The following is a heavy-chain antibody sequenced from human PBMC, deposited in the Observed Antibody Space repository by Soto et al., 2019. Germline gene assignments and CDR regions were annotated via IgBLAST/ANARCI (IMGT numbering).Heavy chain of an antibody. CDR2: ITATSSFI. CDR3: ARGVVVGIGYCDP. CDR1: GFTFSSHS. J-gene: IGHJ2*01. D-gene: IGHD6-19*01. Sequence: EVQLVESGGGLVKPGGSLRLSCAASGFTFSSHSVNWVRQAPGKGLEGVSCITATSSFIYYADSVKGRFTISRDIAQHSLYLQMDSLTIEYPAVSYCARGVVVGIGYCDPRGRGTRVTVPS. V-gene: IGHV3-21*01.